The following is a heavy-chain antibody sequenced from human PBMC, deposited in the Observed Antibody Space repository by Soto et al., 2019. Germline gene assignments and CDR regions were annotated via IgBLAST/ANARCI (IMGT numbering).Heavy chain of an antibody. CDR3: ARASIAVAGNDY. V-gene: IGHV4-30-4*01. CDR1: GGSISSGDYY. J-gene: IGHJ4*02. D-gene: IGHD6-19*01. CDR2: IYYSGST. Sequence: SETLSLTCTVSGGSISSGDYYWSWIRQPPGKGLEWIGYIYYSGSTYYNPSLKSRVTISVDKPKNQFSLKLSSVTAADTAVYYCARASIAVAGNDYWGQGTLVTVSS.